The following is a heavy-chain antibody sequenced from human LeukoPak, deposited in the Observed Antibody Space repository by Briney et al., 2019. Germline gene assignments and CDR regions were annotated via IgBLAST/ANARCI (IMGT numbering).Heavy chain of an antibody. Sequence: GGSLRLSCAASGFTFSSHWMSWVRQAPGKGLEWVANIKQDGSEKYYVDSVKGRSTISRDNAKNSLSLQMNSLRAEDTAVYYCARVEQWLVRFFDYWGQGTLVTVSS. CDR2: IKQDGSEK. V-gene: IGHV3-7*03. CDR3: ARVEQWLVRFFDY. CDR1: GFTFSSHW. J-gene: IGHJ4*02. D-gene: IGHD6-19*01.